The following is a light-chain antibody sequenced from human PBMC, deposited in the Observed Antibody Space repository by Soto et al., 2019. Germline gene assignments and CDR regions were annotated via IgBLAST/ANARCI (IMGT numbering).Light chain of an antibody. J-gene: IGKJ5*01. Sequence: DIQVTQKPPSVSASVGDRVTITCRASQDIVAYLAWYQHKPGRAPELLIRAASTLQSGVPSRFSGSGSGTDFTLTINSLQPEDFATYYCQQAYSFPITFGQRRLPEI. CDR2: AAS. CDR3: QQAYSFPIT. V-gene: IGKV1D-12*01. CDR1: QDIVAY.